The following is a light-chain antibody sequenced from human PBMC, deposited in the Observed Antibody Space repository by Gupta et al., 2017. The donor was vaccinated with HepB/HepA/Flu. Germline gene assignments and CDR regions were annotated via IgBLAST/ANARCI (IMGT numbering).Light chain of an antibody. Sequence: QSVLTQPPSASGTPGQRVTIPCSGSSSNIGSNTVNWYQQRPGTAPKLLIYSNNQRPSGVPDRFSGSKSGTSASLAISGLQSEDEADYYCAAWDDSLNAWVFGGGTKLTVL. CDR3: AAWDDSLNAWV. CDR2: SNN. CDR1: SSNIGSNT. J-gene: IGLJ3*02. V-gene: IGLV1-44*01.